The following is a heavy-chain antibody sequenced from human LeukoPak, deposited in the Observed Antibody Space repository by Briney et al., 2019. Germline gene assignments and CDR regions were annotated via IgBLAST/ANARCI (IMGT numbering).Heavy chain of an antibody. V-gene: IGHV4-30-2*01. CDR2: IYHSGST. CDR3: AALPAALVDYYYYYMDV. CDR1: GGSISSGGYS. D-gene: IGHD2-2*01. J-gene: IGHJ6*03. Sequence: NSSETLSLTCAVSGGSISSGGYSWSWIRQPPGKGLEWIGYIYHSGSTYYNPSLKSRVTISVDRSKNQFSLKLSSVTAADTAVYYCAALPAALVDYYYYYMDVWGKGTTVTVSS.